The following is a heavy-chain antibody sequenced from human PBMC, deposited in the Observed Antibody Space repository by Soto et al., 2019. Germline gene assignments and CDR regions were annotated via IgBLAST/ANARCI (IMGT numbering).Heavy chain of an antibody. D-gene: IGHD3-10*01. CDR3: ARDVTMVRRAFDI. V-gene: IGHV4-34*01. Sequence: QVQLQQWGAGLLKPSETLSLTCAVYGGSFSGYYWSWIRQPPGKGLAWIGEINHSGSSNYNPSLKRRVTISVDTSKHQFSLKLSSVTAADTAVYDCARDVTMVRRAFDIWGRGTMVTVSS. CDR1: GGSFSGYY. CDR2: INHSGSS. J-gene: IGHJ3*02.